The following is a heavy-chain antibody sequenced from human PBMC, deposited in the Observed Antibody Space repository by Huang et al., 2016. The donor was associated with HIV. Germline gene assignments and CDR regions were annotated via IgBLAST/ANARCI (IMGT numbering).Heavy chain of an antibody. CDR1: GYSFTAYG. J-gene: IGHJ3*01. Sequence: QVQLVQSGAEVKKPGASVKVSCKAYGYSFTAYGMHWVRQVPGQRLEWMGWINSKGKIRNSEKFQDRVTISTDTSANTAYVELSSLRSEDTAVYYCARPLNYYDSSGYFSLSVFDLWGQGTMVTVSS. CDR2: INSKGKI. V-gene: IGHV1-3*04. CDR3: ARPLNYYDSSGYFSLSVFDL. D-gene: IGHD3-22*01.